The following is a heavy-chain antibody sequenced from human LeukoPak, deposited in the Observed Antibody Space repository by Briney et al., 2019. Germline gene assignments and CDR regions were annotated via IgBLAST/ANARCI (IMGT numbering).Heavy chain of an antibody. CDR1: GGSFSGYY. Sequence: SETLSLTCAVYGGSFSGYYWSWIRQPPGKGLEWIGEINHSGSTNYNPSLKSRVTISVDTSKNQFSLKLSSVTAADTAVYYCARASRGYLYYFDYWGQGTLVTVSS. J-gene: IGHJ4*02. CDR2: INHSGST. D-gene: IGHD3-22*01. CDR3: ARASRGYLYYFDY. V-gene: IGHV4-34*01.